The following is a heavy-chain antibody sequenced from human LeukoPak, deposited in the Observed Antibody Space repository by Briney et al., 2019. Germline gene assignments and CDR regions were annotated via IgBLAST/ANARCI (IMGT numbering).Heavy chain of an antibody. CDR2: IYYSGST. Sequence: SETLSLTCTVSGGSISSGGYYWSWIRQHPGKGLEWIGYIYYSGSTYYNPSLKSRVTISVDTSKNQFSLKLSSVTAADTAVYYCARVGGRFLEWLFFDYWGQGTLVTVSS. CDR3: ARVGGRFLEWLFFDY. D-gene: IGHD3-3*01. J-gene: IGHJ4*02. V-gene: IGHV4-31*03. CDR1: GGSISSGGYY.